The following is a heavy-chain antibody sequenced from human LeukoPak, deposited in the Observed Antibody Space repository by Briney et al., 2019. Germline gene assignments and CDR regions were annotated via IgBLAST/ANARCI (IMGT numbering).Heavy chain of an antibody. D-gene: IGHD3-22*01. CDR3: ARCYDSSGRVNWFDP. CDR2: ISSSSSYI. Sequence: GGSLRLSCAASGFTFSSYSMNWVRQAPGKGLEWVSSISSSSSYIYYADSVKGRFTISRDNAKNSLNLQMNSLRAEDTAVYYCARCYDSSGRVNWFDPWGQGTLVTVSS. CDR1: GFTFSSYS. J-gene: IGHJ5*02. V-gene: IGHV3-21*01.